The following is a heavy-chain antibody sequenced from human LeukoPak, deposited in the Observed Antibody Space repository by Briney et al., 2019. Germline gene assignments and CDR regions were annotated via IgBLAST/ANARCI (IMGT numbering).Heavy chain of an antibody. J-gene: IGHJ6*02. D-gene: IGHD6-19*01. Sequence: ASVNVSCKASGYTFTSYGISWVRQAPGQGLEWMGWISAYNGNTNYAQKLQGRVTMTTDTSTSTAYMELRSLRSDDTAVYYCARDLIAVAGTSRDYYYGMDVWGQGTTVTVSS. CDR3: ARDLIAVAGTSRDYYYGMDV. CDR2: ISAYNGNT. CDR1: GYTFTSYG. V-gene: IGHV1-18*01.